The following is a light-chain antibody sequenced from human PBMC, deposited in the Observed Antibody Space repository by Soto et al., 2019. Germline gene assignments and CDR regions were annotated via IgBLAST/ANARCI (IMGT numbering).Light chain of an antibody. V-gene: IGLV2-14*01. CDR1: SSEVGGYNY. CDR2: EVS. J-gene: IGLJ2*01. Sequence: QSVLTQPESVSRSPGQSITISCTGTSSEVGGYNYVSWYKQHPGKAPKLMIYEVSNRPSGVSNRFSGSKSGNTASLTISGLQAEDEADYYCSSYTSSSTVVFGGGTKLTVL. CDR3: SSYTSSSTVV.